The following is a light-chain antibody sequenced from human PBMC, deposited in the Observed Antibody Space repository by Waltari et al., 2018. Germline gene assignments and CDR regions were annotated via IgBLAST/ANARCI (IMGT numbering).Light chain of an antibody. CDR1: KLGDKY. V-gene: IGLV3-1*01. CDR3: QAWDNAIAL. CDR2: QDN. J-gene: IGLJ3*02. Sequence: SYELTQPPSVSVSPGQTASITCSGDKLGDKYVCWYRQRPGQSPVLVIYQDNRRPSGIPERFSASNSVNTATLIISGTQAMDEADYYCQAWDNAIALFGGGTKLTVL.